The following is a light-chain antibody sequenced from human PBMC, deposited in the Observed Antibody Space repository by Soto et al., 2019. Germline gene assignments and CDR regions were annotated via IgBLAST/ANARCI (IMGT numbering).Light chain of an antibody. Sequence: DIQMTQSPSLVSASVGDRVAITCRASQGINTWLVWYQQKPGKAPQLLIYSASSLQSGVPSRFSGSGSGTDFTLTISSLQPEDFATDYCQQANSFPWTFGQGTKVEVK. V-gene: IGKV1-12*02. J-gene: IGKJ1*01. CDR2: SAS. CDR3: QQANSFPWT. CDR1: QGINTW.